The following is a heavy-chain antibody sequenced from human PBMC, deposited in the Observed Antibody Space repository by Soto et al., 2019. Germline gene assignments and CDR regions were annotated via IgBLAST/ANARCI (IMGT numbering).Heavy chain of an antibody. V-gene: IGHV1-69*01. CDR1: GGTFSSYA. CDR3: ARYYYYDSSGYYAEADYYYGMDV. Sequence: QVQLVQSGAEVKKPGSSVKVSCKASGGTFSSYAISWVRQAPGQGLEWMGGIIPIFGTANYAQKFQGRVTITADESTSTAYMELSRLRSEDTAGYYCARYYYYDSSGYYAEADYYYGMDVWGQGTTVTVSS. CDR2: IIPIFGTA. J-gene: IGHJ6*02. D-gene: IGHD3-22*01.